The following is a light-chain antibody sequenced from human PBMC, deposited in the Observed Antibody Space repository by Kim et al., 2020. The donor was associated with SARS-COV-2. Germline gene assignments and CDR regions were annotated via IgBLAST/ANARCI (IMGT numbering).Light chain of an antibody. Sequence: QTVVTQEPSLTVSPGGTVTLTCASSIGAVTSDSYPNWLQQKPGQAPRALIYGTSNKYSWTPARFSGSLLGGKAALTLSGVQPEDEADYYCLLYFVGTVVFGGGTQLTV. CDR2: GTS. V-gene: IGLV7-43*01. CDR3: LLYFVGTVV. J-gene: IGLJ2*01. CDR1: IGAVTSDSY.